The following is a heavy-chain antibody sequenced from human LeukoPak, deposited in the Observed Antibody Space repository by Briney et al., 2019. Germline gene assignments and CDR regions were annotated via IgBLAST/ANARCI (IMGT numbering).Heavy chain of an antibody. J-gene: IGHJ4*02. CDR3: ARDLDSSGYSQY. Sequence: SETLSLTCTVSGGSISSYYWSWIRQPPAEGLEWIGYIYYSGSTNYNPSLKSRVTISVDTSKNQFSLKLSSVPAADTAVHYDARDLDSSGYSQYGGQRTLVTVSS. CDR2: IYYSGST. V-gene: IGHV4-59*01. D-gene: IGHD3-22*01. CDR1: GGSISSYY.